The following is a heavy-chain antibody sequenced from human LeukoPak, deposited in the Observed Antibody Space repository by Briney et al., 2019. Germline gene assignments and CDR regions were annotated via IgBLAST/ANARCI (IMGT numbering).Heavy chain of an antibody. CDR1: GFTFSSYG. CDR2: IWYDGSNK. J-gene: IGHJ6*04. CDR3: ARDSAPFDDILTGYNYYYGMDV. V-gene: IGHV3-33*01. Sequence: GGSLRLSCAPSGFTFSSYGMHWVRQAPGKGLEWVAGIWYDGSNKYYADSVKGRFTISRDNSKNTLYLQMNSLRAEDTAVYYCARDSAPFDDILTGYNYYYGMDVWGKGTTVTVSS. D-gene: IGHD3-9*01.